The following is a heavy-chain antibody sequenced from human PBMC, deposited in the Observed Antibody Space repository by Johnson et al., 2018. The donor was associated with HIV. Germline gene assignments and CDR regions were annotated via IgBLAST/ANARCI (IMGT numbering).Heavy chain of an antibody. J-gene: IGHJ3*02. CDR1: GFTFNSYW. D-gene: IGHD3-22*01. CDR3: ARGDYYDSSGYFSDAFDI. Sequence: VQVVESGGGLVQPGGSLRLSCAASGFTFNSYWMSWVRQAPGKGLEWVANIKHDGSEKYSVDSVKGRFTIYRDNAKNSLYLQMNSLIAEDTAKYYCARGDYYDSSGYFSDAFDIWGQGTMVTVSS. V-gene: IGHV3-7*01. CDR2: IKHDGSEK.